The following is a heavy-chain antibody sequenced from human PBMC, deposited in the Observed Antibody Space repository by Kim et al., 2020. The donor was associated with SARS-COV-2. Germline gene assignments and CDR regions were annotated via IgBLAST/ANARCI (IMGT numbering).Heavy chain of an antibody. CDR1: GFTFSSYA. CDR2: ISGSGGST. V-gene: IGHV3-23*01. J-gene: IGHJ4*02. CDR3: AKETGTDFRKSWFGELFRLSYFDY. Sequence: GGSLRLSCAASGFTFSSYAMSWVRQAPGKGLEWVSAISGSGGSTYYADSVKGRFTISRDNSKNTLYLQMNSLRAEDTAVYYCAKETGTDFRKSWFGELFRLSYFDYWGKGTLVTVSS. D-gene: IGHD3-10*01.